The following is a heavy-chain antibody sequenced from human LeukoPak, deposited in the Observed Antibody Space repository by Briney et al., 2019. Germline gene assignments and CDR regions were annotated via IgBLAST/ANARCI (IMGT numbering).Heavy chain of an antibody. Sequence: GGSLRLSCAASGFTFSSYAMHWVRQAPGKGLEWVAVISYDGSNKYYADSVKGRFTISRDNSKNTLYLQMNSLRAEDTAVYYCAKSGEYSSSWYEPNWFDPWGQGTLVTVSS. V-gene: IGHV3-30-3*02. CDR1: GFTFSSYA. CDR3: AKSGEYSSSWYEPNWFDP. J-gene: IGHJ5*02. D-gene: IGHD6-13*01. CDR2: ISYDGSNK.